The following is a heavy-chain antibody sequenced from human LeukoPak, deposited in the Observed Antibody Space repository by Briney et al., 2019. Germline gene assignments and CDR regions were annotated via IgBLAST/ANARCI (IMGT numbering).Heavy chain of an antibody. J-gene: IGHJ4*02. CDR2: ISSSSSHI. Sequence: GGSLRLSCAASGFTFSSYSMNWVRQAPGKGLEWVSSISSSSSHIYYADSVKGRFTISRDNAKNSLYLQMNSLRAEDTAVYYCARDAEYSSSLSVYWGQGTLVTVSS. D-gene: IGHD6-6*01. CDR3: ARDAEYSSSLSVY. CDR1: GFTFSSYS. V-gene: IGHV3-21*01.